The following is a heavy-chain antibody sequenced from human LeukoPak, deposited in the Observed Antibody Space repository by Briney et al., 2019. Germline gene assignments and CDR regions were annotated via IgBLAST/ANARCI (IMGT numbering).Heavy chain of an antibody. CDR1: GGSISSYY. CDR3: ARDYFDDSSVNYFDY. CDR2: IYYSGST. V-gene: IGHV4-59*01. Sequence: KASETLSLTCTVSGGSISSYYWSWIRQPPGKGLEWIGHIYYSGSTNYNPSLKSRVTISVDTSKNQFSLKLSSVTAADTAVYYCARDYFDDSSVNYFDYWGQGTLVTVSS. J-gene: IGHJ4*02. D-gene: IGHD3-22*01.